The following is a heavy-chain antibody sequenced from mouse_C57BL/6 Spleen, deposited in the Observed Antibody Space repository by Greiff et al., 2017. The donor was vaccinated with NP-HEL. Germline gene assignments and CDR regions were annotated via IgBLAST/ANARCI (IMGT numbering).Heavy chain of an antibody. V-gene: IGHV1-69*01. CDR2: IDPSDSYT. CDR1: GYTFTSYW. Sequence: QVQLKQPGAELVMPGASVKLSCKASGYTFTSYWMHWVKQRPGQGLEWIGEIDPSDSYTNYNQKFKGKSTLTVDKSSSTAYMQLSSLTSEDSAVYYCARSLDYWGQGTSVTVSS. CDR3: ARSLDY. J-gene: IGHJ4*01.